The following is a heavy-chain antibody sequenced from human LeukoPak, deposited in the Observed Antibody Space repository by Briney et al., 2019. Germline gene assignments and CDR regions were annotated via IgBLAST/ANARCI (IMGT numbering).Heavy chain of an antibody. Sequence: PGGSLRLSCEASGFTFSSYAMSWVRQAPGKGLEWVSVISGSGDSTYYADSVEGRCTISRDNSKDALYLQMNSLRAEDTAVYYCAKDGTFGAATYYFDYWGQGTLVTVSS. CDR3: AKDGTFGAATYYFDY. V-gene: IGHV3-23*01. D-gene: IGHD3-3*01. CDR1: GFTFSSYA. CDR2: ISGSGDST. J-gene: IGHJ4*02.